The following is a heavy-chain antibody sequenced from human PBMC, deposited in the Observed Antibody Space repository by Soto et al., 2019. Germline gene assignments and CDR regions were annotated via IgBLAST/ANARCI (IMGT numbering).Heavy chain of an antibody. CDR3: ARDIVSSRWYTPYNWFDH. Sequence: RASVKVSCKASGYTFTSYGISWVRQAPGQGLEWMGWISAYNGNTNYAQKLQGRVTMTTDTSTSTAYMELRSLRSDDTAVYYCARDIVSSRWYTPYNWFDHWGQGTLVTVSS. D-gene: IGHD6-19*01. J-gene: IGHJ5*02. CDR1: GYTFTSYG. V-gene: IGHV1-18*04. CDR2: ISAYNGNT.